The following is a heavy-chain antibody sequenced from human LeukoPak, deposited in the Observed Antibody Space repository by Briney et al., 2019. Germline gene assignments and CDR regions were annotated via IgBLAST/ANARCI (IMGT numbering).Heavy chain of an antibody. D-gene: IGHD2-2*02. Sequence: GASVKVSCKASGGTFSSYAISWVRQAPGQGLEWMGGIIPIFGTANYAQKFQGRVTITTDESTSTAYMELSSLRSEDTAVYYCAAAPRSPVPAAIRGSVYYYYYMDVWGKGTTVTVSS. J-gene: IGHJ6*03. CDR2: IIPIFGTA. V-gene: IGHV1-69*05. CDR1: GGTFSSYA. CDR3: AAAPRSPVPAAIRGSVYYYYYMDV.